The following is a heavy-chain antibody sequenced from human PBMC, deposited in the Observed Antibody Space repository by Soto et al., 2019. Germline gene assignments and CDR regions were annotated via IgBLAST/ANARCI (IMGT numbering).Heavy chain of an antibody. J-gene: IGHJ1*01. Sequence: SETLSLTCTVSGGSISGDYWSWVRQPPGKGLEWIGFTHHSETAYYNPSLKSRLTLSVDTSKNHFSLMLSSVTAADTAVYYCARLGVCGDDCNSFPYWGQGSLVTVS. CDR1: GGSISGDY. CDR2: THHSETA. D-gene: IGHD2-21*02. V-gene: IGHV4-59*12. CDR3: ARLGVCGDDCNSFPY.